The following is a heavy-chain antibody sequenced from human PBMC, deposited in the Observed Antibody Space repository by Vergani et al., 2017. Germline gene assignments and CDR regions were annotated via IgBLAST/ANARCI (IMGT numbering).Heavy chain of an antibody. CDR2: LSASDRRT. CDR1: GFNFNMHA. V-gene: IGHV3-23*01. D-gene: IGHD6-19*01. J-gene: IGHJ3*02. CDR3: AKVGRSEVAGTFGAFDI. Sequence: EVQLLESGGDLVQPGGSLRLSCAASGFNFNMHAMSWVRQAPGKGLEWVSTLSASDRRTHYADSVKGRFTISRDNSKNTLFLHMNSLRPEDTAVYYCAKVGRSEVAGTFGAFDIWGQGTMVTVSS.